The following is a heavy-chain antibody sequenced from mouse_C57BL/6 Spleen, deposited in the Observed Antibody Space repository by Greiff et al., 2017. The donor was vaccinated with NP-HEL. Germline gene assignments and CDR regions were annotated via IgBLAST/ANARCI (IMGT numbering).Heavy chain of an antibody. CDR3: ARDRNGNYGWFAY. J-gene: IGHJ3*01. Sequence: EVQRVESGPGLVKPSQSLSLTCSVTGYSITSGYYWNWIRQFPGNKLEWMGYISYDGSNNYNPSLKNRISITRDTSKNQFFLKLNSVTTEDTATYYCARDRNGNYGWFAYWGQGTLVTVSA. CDR1: GYSITSGYY. V-gene: IGHV3-6*01. D-gene: IGHD2-1*01. CDR2: ISYDGSN.